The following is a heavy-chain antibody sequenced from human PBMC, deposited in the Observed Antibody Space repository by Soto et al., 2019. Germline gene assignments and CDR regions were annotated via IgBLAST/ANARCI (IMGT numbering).Heavy chain of an antibody. CDR3: AKASSHYYYGSGSYAFDI. CDR2: ISWNSGSI. Sequence: GGSLRLSCAASGFTFDDYAMHWVRQAPGKGLEWVSGISWNSGSIGYADSVKGRFTISRDNAKNSLYLQMNSLRAEDTALYYCAKASSHYYYGSGSYAFDIWGQGTMVTVSS. V-gene: IGHV3-9*01. D-gene: IGHD3-10*01. CDR1: GFTFDDYA. J-gene: IGHJ3*02.